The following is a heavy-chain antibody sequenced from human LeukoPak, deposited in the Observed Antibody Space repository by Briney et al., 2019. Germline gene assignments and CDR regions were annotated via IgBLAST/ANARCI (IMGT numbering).Heavy chain of an antibody. J-gene: IGHJ4*02. CDR2: ISGSGGST. V-gene: IGHV3-23*01. Sequence: GGSLRLSCAASGFTFSSYAMSWVRQAPGKGLEWVSAISGSGGSTYYADSVKGRFTISRDNSKNTMYLQMNSLRAEDTAVYYCAKDLISYYYDSSGYYPTFDYWGQGTLVTVSS. CDR3: AKDLISYYYDSSGYYPTFDY. D-gene: IGHD3-22*01. CDR1: GFTFSSYA.